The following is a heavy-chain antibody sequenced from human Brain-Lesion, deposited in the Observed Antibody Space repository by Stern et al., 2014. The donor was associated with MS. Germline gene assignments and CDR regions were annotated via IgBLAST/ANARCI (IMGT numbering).Heavy chain of an antibody. Sequence: VQLVESGGGLVQPGGSLRLSWAASGFTSTDYWMRWVRQAPRKGPEWVAVISNDGNHKYYAGSVKDRFTISRDNSKNTLYLQMNSLRVEDTAVYYCAKHLAERPFDYWGQGTLVTVSS. V-gene: IGHV3-30*18. J-gene: IGHJ4*02. CDR3: AKHLAERPFDY. CDR2: ISNDGNHK. D-gene: IGHD1-1*01. CDR1: GFTSTDYW.